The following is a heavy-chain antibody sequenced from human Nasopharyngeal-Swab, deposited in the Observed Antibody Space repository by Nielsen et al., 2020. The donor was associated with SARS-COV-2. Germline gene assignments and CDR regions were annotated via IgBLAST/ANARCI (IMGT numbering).Heavy chain of an antibody. CDR3: ARGDYGDLYWYFGL. J-gene: IGHJ2*01. D-gene: IGHD4-17*01. CDR1: GGSISRYY. Sequence: SETLSLTCTVSGGSISRYYWSWVRQPPGKGLEWIGYIYPSGSTHYNPSLKSRVTISIDTSKNHFSLKMSSVTAADSAVYYCARGDYGDLYWYFGLWGRGTLVTVSS. V-gene: IGHV4-59*12. CDR2: IYPSGST.